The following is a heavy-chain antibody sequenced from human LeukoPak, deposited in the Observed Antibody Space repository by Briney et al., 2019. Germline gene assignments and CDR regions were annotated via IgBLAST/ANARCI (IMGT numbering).Heavy chain of an antibody. CDR1: GASVRSDH. J-gene: IGHJ3*02. CDR3: ARDLSVNAFDI. CDR2: MHGSGSP. D-gene: IGHD2/OR15-2a*01. Sequence: SETLSLTCTVSGASVRSDHWNWIRQSPGKGLEWIAYMHGSGSPNYNPSLASRLTLSVDATENLSSLKLTSVTAADTAVYFCARDLSVNAFDIWGQGTLVTVSS. V-gene: IGHV4-59*02.